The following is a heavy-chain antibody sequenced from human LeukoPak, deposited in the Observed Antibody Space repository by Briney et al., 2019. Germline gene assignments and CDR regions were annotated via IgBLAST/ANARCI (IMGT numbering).Heavy chain of an antibody. V-gene: IGHV3-23*01. D-gene: IGHD3-3*01. CDR1: GFTFSSYA. CDR2: ISGSGGST. CDR3: AKGQYDFWSGYYIFDY. J-gene: IGHJ4*02. Sequence: GGSLRLSCAASGFTFSSYAMSWVRQAPGKGLEWVSAISGSGGSTYYADSVKGRFTISRDNSKNTLYLQMNSLRAEDTAVYYCAKGQYDFWSGYYIFDYWGQGTLVTVSS.